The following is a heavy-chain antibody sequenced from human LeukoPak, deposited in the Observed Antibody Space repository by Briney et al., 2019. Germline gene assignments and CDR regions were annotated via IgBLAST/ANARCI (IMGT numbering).Heavy chain of an antibody. Sequence: AASVKVSCKASGYTFTGYYMHWVRQAPGQGLEWMGGIIPIFGTANYAQKFQGRVTITADESTSTAYMELSSLRSEDTAVYYCAGAGGSYSYYYYYYMDVWGKGTTVTVSS. J-gene: IGHJ6*03. CDR3: AGAGGSYSYYYYYYMDV. V-gene: IGHV1-69*13. D-gene: IGHD1-26*01. CDR2: IIPIFGTA. CDR1: GYTFTGYY.